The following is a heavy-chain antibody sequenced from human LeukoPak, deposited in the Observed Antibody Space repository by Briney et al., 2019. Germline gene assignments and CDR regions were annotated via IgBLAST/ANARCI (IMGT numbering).Heavy chain of an antibody. J-gene: IGHJ3*01. CDR1: GDSISSYY. CDR2: VYYSGST. D-gene: IGHD3-16*01. CDR3: ARRWVYDKRAFDA. Sequence: SETLSLTCTVSGDSISSYYWSWIRQPPGRGLEWIGYVYYSGSTNYSPSLKSRVTISIDTSKNQFSLKLSSVTAADTAVYYCARRWVYDKRAFDAWGQGTMVTVSS. V-gene: IGHV4-59*01.